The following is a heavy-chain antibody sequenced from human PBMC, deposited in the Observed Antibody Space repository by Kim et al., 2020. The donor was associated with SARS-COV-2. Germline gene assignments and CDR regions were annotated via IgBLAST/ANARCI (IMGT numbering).Heavy chain of an antibody. V-gene: IGHV3-33*01. J-gene: IGHJ6*02. CDR3: ARGGKIVVVPAAMGYYYYGMDV. CDR1: GFTFSSYG. D-gene: IGHD2-2*01. Sequence: GGSLRLSCAASGFTFSSYGMHWVRQAPGKGLEWVAVIWYDGSNKYYADSMKGRFTISRDNSKNTLYLQMNSLRAEDTAVYYCARGGKIVVVPAAMGYYYYGMDVWGQGTTVTVSS. CDR2: IWYDGSNK.